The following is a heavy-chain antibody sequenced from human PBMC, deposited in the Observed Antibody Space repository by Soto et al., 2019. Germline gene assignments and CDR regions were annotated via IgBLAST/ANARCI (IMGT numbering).Heavy chain of an antibody. Sequence: GGSLRLSCAASGFTFSSYAMHWVRQAPGKGLEWVAVISYDGSNKYYADSVKGRFTISRDNSKNTLYLQMNSLRAEDTAVYYCARGRTPHNIAVAGTRGRPAFDYWGQGTLVTVSS. CDR2: ISYDGSNK. V-gene: IGHV3-30-3*01. J-gene: IGHJ4*02. CDR1: GFTFSSYA. D-gene: IGHD6-19*01. CDR3: ARGRTPHNIAVAGTRGRPAFDY.